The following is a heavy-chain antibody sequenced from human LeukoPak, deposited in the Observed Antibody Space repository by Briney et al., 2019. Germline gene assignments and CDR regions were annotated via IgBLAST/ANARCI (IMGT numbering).Heavy chain of an antibody. CDR1: GFTFSSYS. CDR3: ARGLGYSSSWQGYGMDV. V-gene: IGHV3-21*04. J-gene: IGHJ6*02. Sequence: GGSLRLSCAASGFTFSSYSMNWVRQAPGKGLEWVSSISSSSSYIYYADSVKGRFTISRDNAKNSLYLQMNSLRAEDTAVYYCARGLGYSSSWQGYGMDVWGQGTTVTVSS. D-gene: IGHD6-13*01. CDR2: ISSSSSYI.